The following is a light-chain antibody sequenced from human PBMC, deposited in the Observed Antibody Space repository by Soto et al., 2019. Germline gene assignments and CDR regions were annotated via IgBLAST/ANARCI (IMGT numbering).Light chain of an antibody. Sequence: QSVLTQPASVSGSPGQSITISCTGTSSDVGGYNYVSWYQQHPGKAPKLIIYEVSHRPSGVSNRFSGSKSGDTASLTISGRQAEDEADYYCSSYTTSITLQCVFGGGTKLTVL. CDR2: EVS. CDR1: SSDVGGYNY. J-gene: IGLJ2*01. CDR3: SSYTTSITLQCV. V-gene: IGLV2-14*01.